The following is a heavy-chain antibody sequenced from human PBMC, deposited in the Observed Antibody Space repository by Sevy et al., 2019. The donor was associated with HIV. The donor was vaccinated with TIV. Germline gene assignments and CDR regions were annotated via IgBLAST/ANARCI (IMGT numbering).Heavy chain of an antibody. CDR2: ISSSNSYI. V-gene: IGHV3-21*01. CDR1: GFTFSSYS. Sequence: GGSLRLSCAASGFTFSSYSMNWVRQAPGKGLEWVSSISSSNSYIYYADSVKGRFTTSRDNAKNALYLQMNSLRAEDTAVYYCAREDYGSRIFDYWGQGTLVTVSS. J-gene: IGHJ4*02. CDR3: AREDYGSRIFDY. D-gene: IGHD3-10*01.